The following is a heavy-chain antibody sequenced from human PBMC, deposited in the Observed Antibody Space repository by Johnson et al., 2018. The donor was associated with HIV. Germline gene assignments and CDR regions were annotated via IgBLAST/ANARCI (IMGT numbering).Heavy chain of an antibody. J-gene: IGHJ3*02. V-gene: IGHV3-64*04. CDR1: GFTFSRHP. D-gene: IGHD3-3*01. Sequence: QVQLVESGGGVVQPGESLRLSCAPSGFTFSRHPMHWVRQAPGKGLEHVATIASLGDNTYYADSVKGRFTISRDDAKNLLFLQMNSLTADDTAVYYCGRGGRVVMEDVFGIWGQGTMVTVSS. CDR2: IASLGDNT. CDR3: GRGGRVVMEDVFGI.